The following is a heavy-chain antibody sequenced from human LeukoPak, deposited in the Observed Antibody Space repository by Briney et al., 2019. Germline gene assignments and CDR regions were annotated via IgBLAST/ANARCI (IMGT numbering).Heavy chain of an antibody. CDR1: GYSISSGYY. V-gene: IGHV4-38-2*02. CDR2: IYHSGST. J-gene: IGHJ4*02. Sequence: SETLSLTCTVSGYSISSGYYWGWIRQPPGKGLEWIGSIYHSGSTYSNPSLKSRVTISVDTSKNQFSLKLSSVTAADTAVYYCARGPYYDILTGYYTPYYFDYWGQGTLVTVSS. D-gene: IGHD3-9*01. CDR3: ARGPYYDILTGYYTPYYFDY.